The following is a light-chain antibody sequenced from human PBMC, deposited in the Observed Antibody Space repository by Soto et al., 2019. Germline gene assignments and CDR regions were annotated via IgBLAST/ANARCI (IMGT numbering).Light chain of an antibody. CDR2: GSS. J-gene: IGKJ1*01. CDR1: QSVSNNY. CDR3: QQYGSSGT. Sequence: EIVLTPSPGTLSLSPGESATLSCRASQSVSNNYLAWFQQKPGQAPRLLIYGSSNRATGMPDRFSGSGSGTDFTLTISRLEAEDFAVYYCQQYGSSGTFDQGTKVDIK. V-gene: IGKV3-20*01.